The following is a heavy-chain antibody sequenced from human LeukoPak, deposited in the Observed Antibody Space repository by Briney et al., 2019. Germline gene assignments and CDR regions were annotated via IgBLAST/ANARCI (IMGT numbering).Heavy chain of an antibody. Sequence: SQTLSLTCTVSGGSISSSSYYWGWIRQPPGKGLEWIGGIYYSGSTYYNPSLKSRVTISVDTSKNQFSLKLSSVTAADTAVYYCAREIGTCDAFDIWGQGTMVTVSS. CDR1: GGSISSSSYY. D-gene: IGHD2/OR15-2a*01. J-gene: IGHJ3*02. CDR3: AREIGTCDAFDI. CDR2: IYYSGST. V-gene: IGHV4-39*07.